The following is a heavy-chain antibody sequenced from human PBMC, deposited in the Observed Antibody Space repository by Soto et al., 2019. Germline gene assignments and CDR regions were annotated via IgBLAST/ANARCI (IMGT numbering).Heavy chain of an antibody. Sequence: EVQLLESGGRLVQPGGSLRLACAASGFNFGTYAMGWVRQAPGRGLEWVSSAGSGASRYYADSVRGRFTVSRDTSKSTLHLEMSSRRAEDTALYSCVKFRGQAYSYYHMDVWGKGTTVTVSS. V-gene: IGHV3-23*01. CDR3: VKFRGQAYSYYHMDV. CDR1: GFNFGTYA. CDR2: SAGSGASR. J-gene: IGHJ6*03.